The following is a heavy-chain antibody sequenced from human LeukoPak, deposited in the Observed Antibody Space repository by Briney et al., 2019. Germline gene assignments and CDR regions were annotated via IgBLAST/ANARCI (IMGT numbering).Heavy chain of an antibody. V-gene: IGHV1-69*13. D-gene: IGHD3-10*01. CDR3: ARDASAHMVRGVPANWFDP. CDR2: IIPIFGTA. Sequence: SVKVSCKASGYTFSSYAISWVRQAPGQGLEWMGGIIPIFGTANYAQKFQGRVTITADESTSTAYMELSSLRSEDTAVYYCARDASAHMVRGVPANWFDPWGQGTLVTVSS. J-gene: IGHJ5*02. CDR1: GYTFSSYA.